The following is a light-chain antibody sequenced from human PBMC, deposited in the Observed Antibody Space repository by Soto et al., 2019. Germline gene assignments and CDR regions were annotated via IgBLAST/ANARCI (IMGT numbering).Light chain of an antibody. V-gene: IGKV3-20*01. Sequence: ESELLQLPGTPFLSPSKRATLPCRPSQSVSSSYLAWYQQKPGQAPRLLIYGASSRATGIADRFSGSGSGTDFTLTISRLEPEDFAVYYCQQYGSSPGTFGQGSKL. CDR3: QQYGSSPGT. J-gene: IGKJ1*01. CDR2: GAS. CDR1: QSVSSSY.